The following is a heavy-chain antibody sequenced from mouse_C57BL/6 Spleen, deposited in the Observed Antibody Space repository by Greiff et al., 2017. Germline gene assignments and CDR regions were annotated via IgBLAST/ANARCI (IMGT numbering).Heavy chain of an antibody. J-gene: IGHJ2*01. V-gene: IGHV1-5*01. Sequence: EVQLQQSGTVLARPGASVKMSCKTSGYTFTSYWMHWVKQRPGQGLEWIGAIYPGNSDTSYNQKFKGKAKLTAVTSASTAYMELSSLTNEDSAVYYCTREVLITTVVATDFDYWGQGTTLTVSS. CDR2: IYPGNSDT. D-gene: IGHD1-1*01. CDR3: TREVLITTVVATDFDY. CDR1: GYTFTSYW.